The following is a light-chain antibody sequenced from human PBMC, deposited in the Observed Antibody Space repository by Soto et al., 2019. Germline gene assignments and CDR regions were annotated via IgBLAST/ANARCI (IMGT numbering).Light chain of an antibody. CDR2: GAS. J-gene: IGKJ4*01. CDR3: QQYNDWPLT. Sequence: EKVMTQSPAALSVSPGERATLSCRASQSVNSNLAWYQQKAGKAPRLLLYGASTRATGIPARFSGSASGTEFSLTISSLQSEDSSVYYCQQYNDWPLTFGGGTKVEIK. CDR1: QSVNSN. V-gene: IGKV3-15*01.